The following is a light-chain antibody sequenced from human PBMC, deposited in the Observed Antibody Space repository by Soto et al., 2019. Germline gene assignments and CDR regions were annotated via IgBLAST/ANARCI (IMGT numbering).Light chain of an antibody. CDR1: SGHSSYA. CDR2: LNSDGSH. V-gene: IGLV4-69*01. Sequence: QPVLTRSPSASASLGASVKLTCTLSSGHSSYAIAWHQQQPEKGPRYLMKLNSDGSHSKGDGIPDRFSGSSSGAERYLTISSLQSEDEADYYCQTWGTGIHYVFGTGTMLTVL. CDR3: QTWGTGIHYV. J-gene: IGLJ1*01.